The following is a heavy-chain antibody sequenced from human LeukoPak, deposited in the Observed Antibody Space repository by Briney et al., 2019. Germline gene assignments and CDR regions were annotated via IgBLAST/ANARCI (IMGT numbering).Heavy chain of an antibody. J-gene: IGHJ4*02. Sequence: PGGSLRLSCAASGFTFSSYSMNWVRQAPGKGLEWVSSISSSSSYIYYADSVKGRFTISRDNAKNSLYLQMNSLRAEDTAVYYCARGQRGSYNGDYWGQGTLVTVSS. D-gene: IGHD1-26*01. CDR3: ARGQRGSYNGDY. CDR2: ISSSSSYI. V-gene: IGHV3-21*01. CDR1: GFTFSSYS.